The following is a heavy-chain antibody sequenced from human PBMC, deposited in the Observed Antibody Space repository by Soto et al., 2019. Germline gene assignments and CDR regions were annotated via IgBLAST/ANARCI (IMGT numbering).Heavy chain of an antibody. CDR3: NTDRHDRSRGWYLEY. D-gene: IGHD6-19*01. Sequence: EVQLVESGGGLVKPGGSLRLSCAASGLTFTNAWMNWVRQVPGKGLEWVGRINSKTNGGTIEYAGSVKDRFTISRDDSKDTLYLQMNSLKTEDTAVYYCNTDRHDRSRGWYLEYWGQGTLVTVSS. V-gene: IGHV3-15*07. CDR2: INSKTNGGTI. J-gene: IGHJ4*02. CDR1: GLTFTNAW.